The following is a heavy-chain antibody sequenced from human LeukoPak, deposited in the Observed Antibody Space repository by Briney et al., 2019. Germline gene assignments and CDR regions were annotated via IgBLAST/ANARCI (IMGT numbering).Heavy chain of an antibody. CDR1: GGTFSSYA. CDR3: ARGWDSHYDILTGYTYFDY. CDR2: IIPIFGTA. D-gene: IGHD3-9*01. Sequence: SVKVSCKASGGTFSSYAISWVRQAPGQGLEWMGGIIPIFGTANYAQKFQGRVTITADESTSTAYMELSSLRSEDTAVYYCARGWDSHYDILTGYTYFDYWGQGTLVTVSS. V-gene: IGHV1-69*01. J-gene: IGHJ4*02.